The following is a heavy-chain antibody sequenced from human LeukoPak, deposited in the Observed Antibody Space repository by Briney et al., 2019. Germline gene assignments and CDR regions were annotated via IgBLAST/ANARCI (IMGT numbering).Heavy chain of an antibody. V-gene: IGHV3-48*03. J-gene: IGHJ4*02. CDR2: ISSSGSTI. CDR3: ARESLRFLEWLLYDY. CDR1: GFTFSSYE. D-gene: IGHD3-3*01. Sequence: PGGSLRLSCAASGFTFSSYEMNWVRQAPGKGLEWVSYISSSGSTIYYADSVKGRFTISGDNAKNSLYLQMNSLRAEDTAVYYCARESLRFLEWLLYDYWGQGTLVTVSS.